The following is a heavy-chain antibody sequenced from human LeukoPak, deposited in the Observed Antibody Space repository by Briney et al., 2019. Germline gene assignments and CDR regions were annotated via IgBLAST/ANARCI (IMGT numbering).Heavy chain of an antibody. CDR1: GFTFSSYA. J-gene: IGHJ4*02. CDR2: ISGSGGST. Sequence: PGGSLRLSCAASGFTFSSYAMSWVRQAPGKGLEWVSAISGSGGSTYYADSVKGRFTIFRDNSKNTLYLQMNSLRAEDTAVYYCAKGIQQWLTGNYYFDYWGQGTLVTVSS. D-gene: IGHD6-19*01. V-gene: IGHV3-23*01. CDR3: AKGIQQWLTGNYYFDY.